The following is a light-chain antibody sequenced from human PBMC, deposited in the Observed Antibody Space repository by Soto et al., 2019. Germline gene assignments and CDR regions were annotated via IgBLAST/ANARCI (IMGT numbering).Light chain of an antibody. Sequence: QSVLTQPASVSGSPGQSITISCSGTSSDVGAYDHVSWYQQYPGKAPKFIIFEISNRPSGISSRFSGSRSGNTASLTITGLQAEDEADYYCQSYDSSLSAYVFGTGTKVTVL. J-gene: IGLJ1*01. CDR2: EIS. CDR1: SSDVGAYDH. V-gene: IGLV2-14*01. CDR3: QSYDSSLSAYV.